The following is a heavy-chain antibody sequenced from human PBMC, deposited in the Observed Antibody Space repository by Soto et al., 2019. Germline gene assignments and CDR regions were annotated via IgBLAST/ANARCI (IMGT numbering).Heavy chain of an antibody. V-gene: IGHV1-46*02. J-gene: IGHJ4*02. CDR3: ARGSGWVPVDY. Sequence: QVQLVQSGADVKKPGASVRLSCKTSGYTFNTYYIHWVRQAPGQGLEWMGMSNPTGDISTYAQKFQGRVTMTRDTSTSTGYMELSSLRFDDAAVYYCARGSGWVPVDYWGQGTLVIVSS. CDR2: SNPTGDIS. D-gene: IGHD6-19*01. CDR1: GYTFNTYY.